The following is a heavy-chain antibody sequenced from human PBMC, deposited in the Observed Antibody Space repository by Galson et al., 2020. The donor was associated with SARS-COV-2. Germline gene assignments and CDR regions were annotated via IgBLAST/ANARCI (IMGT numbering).Heavy chain of an antibody. V-gene: IGHV3-21*01. CDR2: ISSSSSYI. D-gene: IGHD3-10*01. CDR1: GFTFSSYS. CDR3: ARDIVTMLLDAFDR. Sequence: GESLKISCAASGFTFSSYSMNWVRQAPGKGLEWVSSISSSSSYIYYADSVKGRFTISRDNAKNSLYLQMNSLRAEDTAVYYCARDIVTMLLDAFDRWGQGTMVTVSS. J-gene: IGHJ3*02.